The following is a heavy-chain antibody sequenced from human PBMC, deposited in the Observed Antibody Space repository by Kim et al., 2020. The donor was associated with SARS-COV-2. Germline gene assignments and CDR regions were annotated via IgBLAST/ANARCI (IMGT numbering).Heavy chain of an antibody. V-gene: IGHV4-4*02. CDR3: ARLQTAEFRNFDY. D-gene: IGHD4-4*01. J-gene: IGHJ4*02. Sequence: SETLSLTCAVSGGSISSSNWWSWVRQPPGKGLEWIGEIYHSGSTNYNPSLKSRVTISVDKSKNQFSLKLSSVTAADTAVYYCARLQTAEFRNFDYWGQGTLVTVSS. CDR1: GGSISSSNW. CDR2: IYHSGST.